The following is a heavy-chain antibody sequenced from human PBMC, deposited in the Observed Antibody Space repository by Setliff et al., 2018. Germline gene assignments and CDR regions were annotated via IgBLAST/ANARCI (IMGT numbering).Heavy chain of an antibody. Sequence: SETLSLTCTVSGASITNINCYWGLIRQPPGKGLEWIGSIFYSGRTFYNPSLKSRVTISVDTSKNQFSLTLSPVTAADTAVYYCARLPNYVWGSPVDYWGQGTLVTVS. CDR2: IFYSGRT. J-gene: IGHJ4*02. CDR1: GASITNINCY. D-gene: IGHD3-16*01. V-gene: IGHV4-39*01. CDR3: ARLPNYVWGSPVDY.